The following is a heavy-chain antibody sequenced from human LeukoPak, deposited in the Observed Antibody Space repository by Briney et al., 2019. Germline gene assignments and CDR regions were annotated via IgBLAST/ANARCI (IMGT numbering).Heavy chain of an antibody. Sequence: GGSLRLSCAASGFTFDDYGMSWVRQAPGNGLEWVSGINWNGGSTGYADSVNGRFTISRDNAKNSLYLQMNSLRAEDTALYYCARSRAVAGPWPRGYYFDYWGQGTLVTVSS. CDR3: ARSRAVAGPWPRGYYFDY. V-gene: IGHV3-20*04. J-gene: IGHJ4*02. D-gene: IGHD6-19*01. CDR2: INWNGGST. CDR1: GFTFDDYG.